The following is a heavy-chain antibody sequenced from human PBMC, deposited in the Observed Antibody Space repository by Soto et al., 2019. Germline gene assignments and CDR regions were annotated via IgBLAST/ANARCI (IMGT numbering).Heavy chain of an antibody. CDR1: GCLIRCFY. CDR3: ATQAGNCAGGSCRNFPSPFDF. Sequence: QVLLQESGPRLEKPSETLFLSCPVSGCLIRCFYLSWIRQSPEEGLEWVGLLFHTGKNDYNPSLRGRAPMSADTTKNQFPLKLNSVTAADTAVYYCATQAGNCAGGSCRNFPSPFDFWGQGMLVTVSS. D-gene: IGHD2-15*01. J-gene: IGHJ4*02. CDR2: LFHTGKN. V-gene: IGHV4-59*01.